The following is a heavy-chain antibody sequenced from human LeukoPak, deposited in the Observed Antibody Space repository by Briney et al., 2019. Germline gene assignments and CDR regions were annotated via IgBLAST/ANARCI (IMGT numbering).Heavy chain of an antibody. D-gene: IGHD3-22*01. Sequence: GGSLRLSCAASGLTFSSYWMSWVRQAPGKGLEWVANIKQGGSEKYYVDSVKGRFTIPRDNAKNSLYLQMNSLRAKDTAVYYCARDGRFFTMIRLPTGYWGQGTLVTVSS. CDR2: IKQGGSEK. CDR3: ARDGRFFTMIRLPTGY. CDR1: GLTFSSYW. J-gene: IGHJ4*02. V-gene: IGHV3-7*01.